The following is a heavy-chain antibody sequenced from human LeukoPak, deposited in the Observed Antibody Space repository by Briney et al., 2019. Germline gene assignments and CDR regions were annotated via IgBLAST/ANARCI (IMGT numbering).Heavy chain of an antibody. J-gene: IGHJ4*02. Sequence: GGSLTLSCPASGFTFTSYAMSWVRQAPGKGLEWVAVISYDGSNQYYADSVKGRFTISRDNSKNTLYLQMNSLRAEDTAVYYCAKDLPQSSSWYYFDYWGQGTLVTVSS. CDR3: AKDLPQSSSWYYFDY. V-gene: IGHV3-30*04. D-gene: IGHD6-13*01. CDR1: GFTFTSYA. CDR2: ISYDGSNQ.